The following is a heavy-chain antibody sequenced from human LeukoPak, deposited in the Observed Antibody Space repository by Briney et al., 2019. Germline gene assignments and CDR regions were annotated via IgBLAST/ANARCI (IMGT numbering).Heavy chain of an antibody. J-gene: IGHJ5*02. Sequence: SVKVSCKASGGTFSSYAISWVRQAPGQGLEWMGRIIPILGIANYAQKFQGRVTITADKSTSTAYMELSSLRSEDTAVYYCARARDNYDSSGYYNNWFDPWGQGTLVTVSS. CDR3: ARARDNYDSSGYYNNWFDP. CDR2: IIPILGIA. CDR1: GGTFSSYA. D-gene: IGHD3-22*01. V-gene: IGHV1-69*04.